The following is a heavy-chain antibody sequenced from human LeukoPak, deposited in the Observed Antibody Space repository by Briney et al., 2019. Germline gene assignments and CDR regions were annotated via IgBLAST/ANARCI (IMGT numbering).Heavy chain of an antibody. CDR3: ARDLPGRDYYFDY. D-gene: IGHD3-10*01. CDR2: ISSCSSYI. Sequence: GGSLRLSCAASGFTFSSYSMNWVRQAPGKGMEWVSSISSCSSYIYYADSVKGRFTVSRDNAKNSLYLQMNSLRAEDTAVYYCARDLPGRDYYFDYWGQGTLVTVSS. J-gene: IGHJ4*02. CDR1: GFTFSSYS. V-gene: IGHV3-21*01.